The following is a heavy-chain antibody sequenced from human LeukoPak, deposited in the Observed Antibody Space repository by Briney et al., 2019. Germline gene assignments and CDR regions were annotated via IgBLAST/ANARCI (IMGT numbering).Heavy chain of an antibody. D-gene: IGHD6-19*01. V-gene: IGHV3-23*01. CDR3: AKGIYSSGWSYFDY. J-gene: IGHJ4*01. CDR2: LSGSGITT. CDR1: GFTFSNSA. Sequence: GGSLSLSCAASGFTFSNSAMSWVRQSPGKGLEWVSTLSGSGITTYYADSVQGRFTIARDNSKNTLYLQMNSLRAEDTAVYYCAKGIYSSGWSYFDYWGHGTLVTVSS.